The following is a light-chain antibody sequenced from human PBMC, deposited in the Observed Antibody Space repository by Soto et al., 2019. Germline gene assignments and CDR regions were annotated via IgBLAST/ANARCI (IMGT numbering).Light chain of an antibody. Sequence: QSALTQPASVSGSPGQSITISCTGTSSDVGSHNLVSWYQQHPGQAPKLMIYEVSKRPLGVSARFSASKSGNTASLTISGLQAEDEADYLCCSYGGSRAVFGGGTQLTVL. V-gene: IGLV2-23*02. CDR2: EVS. J-gene: IGLJ7*01. CDR1: SSDVGSHNL. CDR3: CSYGGSRAV.